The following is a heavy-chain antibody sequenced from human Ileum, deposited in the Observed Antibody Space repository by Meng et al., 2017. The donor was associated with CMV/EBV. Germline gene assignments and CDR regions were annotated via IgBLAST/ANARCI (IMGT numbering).Heavy chain of an antibody. D-gene: IGHD4-23*01. CDR3: ARLVGTPGKYYLDY. V-gene: IGHV3-21*01. CDR2: ISTTSTYI. J-gene: IGHJ4*02. CDR1: GFTFSSYN. Sequence: GESLKISCAASGFTFSSYNMHWVRQAPGWGLEWVSSISTTSTYIYYAGSVKGRFTISRDNAKNSLCLQMNSLRAEDTAVYYCARLVGTPGKYYLDYWGQGTLVTVSS.